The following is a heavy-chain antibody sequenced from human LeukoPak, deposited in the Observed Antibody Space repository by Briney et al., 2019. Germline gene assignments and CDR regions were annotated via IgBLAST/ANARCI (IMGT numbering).Heavy chain of an antibody. CDR3: ARLDRYCSGGSCAFDY. CDR1: RYSFTSYW. D-gene: IGHD2-15*01. J-gene: IGHJ4*02. CDR2: IDPSDSYT. V-gene: IGHV5-10-1*01. Sequence: GESLKISCKGSRYSFTSYWISWVRQMPGKGLEWMGRIDPSDSYTNYSPSFQGHVTISADKSISTAYLQWSSLKASDTAMYYCARLDRYCSGGSCAFDYWGQGTLVTVSS.